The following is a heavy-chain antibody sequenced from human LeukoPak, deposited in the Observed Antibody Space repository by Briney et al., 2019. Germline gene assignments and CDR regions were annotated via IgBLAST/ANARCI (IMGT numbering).Heavy chain of an antibody. CDR3: ARDSCSSTSYYYYYGMDV. CDR1: GYTFTSYG. D-gene: IGHD2-2*01. Sequence: ASVTVSCKASGYTFTSYGISWVRQAPGQGLEWMGWINPNSGGTNYAQKFQGRVTMTRDTSASTAYMELSRLRSDDTAMYYCARDSCSSTSYYYYYGMDVWGQGTTVTVSS. V-gene: IGHV1-2*02. J-gene: IGHJ6*02. CDR2: INPNSGGT.